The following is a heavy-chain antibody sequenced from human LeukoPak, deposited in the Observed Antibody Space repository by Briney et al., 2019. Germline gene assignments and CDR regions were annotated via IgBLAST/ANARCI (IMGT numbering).Heavy chain of an antibody. D-gene: IGHD3-22*01. V-gene: IGHV3-64*01. J-gene: IGHJ4*02. CDR3: ARDATVSGSGYYPDY. CDR2: ISSNGGST. CDR1: GFTFSSYA. Sequence: GGSLRLSCAASGFTFSSYAMHWVRQAPGKGLEYVSAISSNGGSTYYANSVKGRFTISRDNSKNTLYLQMGSLRAEDMAVYYCARDATVSGSGYYPDYWGQGTLVTVSS.